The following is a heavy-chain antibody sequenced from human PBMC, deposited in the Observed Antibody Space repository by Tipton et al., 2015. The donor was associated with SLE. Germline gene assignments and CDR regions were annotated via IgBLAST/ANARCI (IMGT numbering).Heavy chain of an antibody. V-gene: IGHV3-21*01. Sequence: SLRLSCAASGFTFSSYAMSWVRQAPGKGLEWVSTISSRGDRTYYADSVKGRFTISRDNAKNSLYLQMNSLRAEDTAVYYCARDNDYYDSSGLGYWGQGTLVTVSS. CDR3: ARDNDYYDSSGLGY. CDR2: ISSRGDRT. CDR1: GFTFSSYA. D-gene: IGHD3-22*01. J-gene: IGHJ4*02.